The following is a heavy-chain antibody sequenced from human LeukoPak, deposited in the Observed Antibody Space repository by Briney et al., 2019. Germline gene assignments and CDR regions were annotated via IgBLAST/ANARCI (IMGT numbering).Heavy chain of an antibody. CDR1: GVSINSHY. CDR2: FFESGST. V-gene: IGHV4-59*11. D-gene: IGHD3-3*01. CDR3: ARVLQNYYHLDV. J-gene: IGHJ6*03. Sequence: SETLSLTCAVSGVSINSHYWSWIRQPPGKGLERIGFFFESGSTNYKSSLKSRVTISVDTSRNQLSLKLSSVTAADTAVYYCARVLQNYYHLDVWGHGTTVTVSS.